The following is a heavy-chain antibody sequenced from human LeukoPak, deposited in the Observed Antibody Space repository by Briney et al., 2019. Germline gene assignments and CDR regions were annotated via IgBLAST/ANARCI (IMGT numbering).Heavy chain of an antibody. CDR1: GGSISSGGYY. CDR3: ARDLSSWYYFDY. D-gene: IGHD6-13*01. Sequence: SETLSLTCTVSGGSISSGGYYWSWIRQPPGKGLEWIGYIYHSGSTYYNPSLKSRVTISVDRSKNQFSLKLSSVTAADTAVYYCARDLSSWYYFDYWGQGTLVTVSS. CDR2: IYHSGST. V-gene: IGHV4-30-2*01. J-gene: IGHJ4*02.